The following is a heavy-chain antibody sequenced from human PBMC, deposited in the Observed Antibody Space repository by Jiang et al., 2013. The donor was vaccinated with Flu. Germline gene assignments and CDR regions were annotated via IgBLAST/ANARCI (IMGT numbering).Heavy chain of an antibody. CDR3: ARDPRLGQAKYFDY. D-gene: IGHD2-21*01. V-gene: IGHV3-23*01. CDR1: GFIFSNYG. J-gene: IGHJ4*02. CDR2: MSGSGGYV. Sequence: VQLLESGGGLVQPGGSLRLSCVASGFIFSNYGMSWVRQAPGKGLEWVSGMSGSGGYVDHADSVKGRFTISRDNSKNTLYLEMNNVRGEDTAVYYCARDPRLGQAKYFDYWGQGTLVTVSS.